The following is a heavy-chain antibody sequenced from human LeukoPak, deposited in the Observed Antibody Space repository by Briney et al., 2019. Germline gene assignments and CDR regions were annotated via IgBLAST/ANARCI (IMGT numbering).Heavy chain of an antibody. D-gene: IGHD6-6*01. Sequence: GGSLRLSCSASGFSFYDYAMHWVRHAPGKGLEWVSGTSWNSGSRGYADSVKGRFTISRDNAKNSLYLQMNSLRAEDMALYYCAKGIAAERLEAFDIWGQGTMVTVSS. J-gene: IGHJ3*02. CDR1: GFSFYDYA. V-gene: IGHV3-9*03. CDR2: TSWNSGSR. CDR3: AKGIAAERLEAFDI.